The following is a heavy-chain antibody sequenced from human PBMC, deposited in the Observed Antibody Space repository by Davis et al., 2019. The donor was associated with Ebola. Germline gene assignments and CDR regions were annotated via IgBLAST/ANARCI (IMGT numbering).Heavy chain of an antibody. CDR3: ARDHGGGRMDV. V-gene: IGHV4-59*01. CDR1: GGSISTYY. J-gene: IGHJ6*02. CDR2: IFYTGST. Sequence: SETLSLTCTVSGGSISTYYWTWIRQPPGKGLEWIVNIFYTGSTHYNPSLKSRVTISVDTSKNQFSLKLSSVTAADTAVYYCARDHGGGRMDVWGQGTTVNVS. D-gene: IGHD3-16*01.